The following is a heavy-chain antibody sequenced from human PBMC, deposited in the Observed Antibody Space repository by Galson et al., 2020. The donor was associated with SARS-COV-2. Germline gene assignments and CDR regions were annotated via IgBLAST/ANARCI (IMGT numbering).Heavy chain of an antibody. D-gene: IGHD1-1*01. V-gene: IGHV4-39*07. CDR1: GGSITTVGHS. Sequence: SETLSLTCTVSGGSITTVGHSWGWVRQPPGEGLEWIATIYYSGSAYYNPSLKSRVSISVDTSRKQLSLRLTYVTAADTAVYYCARDGSTIDYFDYWGQGILVTVSS. CDR2: IYYSGSA. CDR3: ARDGSTIDYFDY. J-gene: IGHJ4*02.